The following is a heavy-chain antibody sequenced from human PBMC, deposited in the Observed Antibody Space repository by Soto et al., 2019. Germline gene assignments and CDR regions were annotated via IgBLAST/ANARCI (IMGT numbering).Heavy chain of an antibody. CDR3: ARENNVLPGGYFDY. V-gene: IGHV4-39*07. Sequence: SETLSLTCTVSGDSLSRGNYYWGWVRQPPGKGLEWIGSSSFTGNTFFNPSLKSRVNIFVDTSKNQFSLKLNSVTAADTAVYYCARENNVLPGGYFDYWGQGTLVTVSS. J-gene: IGHJ4*02. D-gene: IGHD3-10*01. CDR2: SSFTGNT. CDR1: GDSLSRGNYY.